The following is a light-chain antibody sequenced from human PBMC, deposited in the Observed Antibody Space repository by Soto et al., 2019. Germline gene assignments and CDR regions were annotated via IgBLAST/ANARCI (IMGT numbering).Light chain of an antibody. CDR1: QGIRND. Sequence: AIQMTQSPSSLSASVGDRVTITCRASQGIRNDLGWYQQKPGKAPKLLIYAASSLQSGVPSRFSGSGSGTDFTLTISSLQPEHLATYYCLQDYNYPWTFGQGTKVEIK. CDR3: LQDYNYPWT. V-gene: IGKV1-6*01. CDR2: AAS. J-gene: IGKJ1*01.